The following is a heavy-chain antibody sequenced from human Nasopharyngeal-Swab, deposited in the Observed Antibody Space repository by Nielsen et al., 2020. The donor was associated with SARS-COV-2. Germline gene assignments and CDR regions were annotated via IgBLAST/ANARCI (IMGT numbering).Heavy chain of an antibody. Sequence: GESLKISCAASGFTFSSYGMHWVRQAPGKGLEWVAVIWYDGSNKYYADSVKGRFTISRDNSKNTLYLQMNSLRAEDTAVYYCARDTGDFYYYGMDVWGQGAQVIVSS. V-gene: IGHV3-33*01. CDR1: GFTFSSYG. CDR3: ARDTGDFYYYGMDV. CDR2: IWYDGSNK. D-gene: IGHD3-16*01. J-gene: IGHJ6*02.